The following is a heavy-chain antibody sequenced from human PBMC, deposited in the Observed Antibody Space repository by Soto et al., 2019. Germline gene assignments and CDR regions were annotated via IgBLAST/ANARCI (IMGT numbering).Heavy chain of an antibody. Sequence: SGPTLVNPTQTLTLTCTFSGFSLSTSGAGVGWIRQPPGKALEWLALIYWDDDKRYSPSLRSRLTINKDTSKNQVVLTMTNMDPVDTATYYCIQSRCGGDCLQSYASHYYYGMDVWGQGTTVTVSS. V-gene: IGHV2-5*02. J-gene: IGHJ6*02. CDR3: IQSRCGGDCLQSYASHYYYGMDV. CDR2: IYWDDDK. CDR1: GFSLSTSGAG. D-gene: IGHD2-21*02.